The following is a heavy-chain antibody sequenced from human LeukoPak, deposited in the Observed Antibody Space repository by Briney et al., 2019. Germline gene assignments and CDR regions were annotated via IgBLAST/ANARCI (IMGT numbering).Heavy chain of an antibody. D-gene: IGHD3-22*01. Sequence: ASVKVSCKASGYTFTSYDINWERQATGQGLEWMGWMNPNSGNTGYAQKFQGRVTMTRNTSISTAYMELSSLRSEDTAVYYCARVEYYYDSSGYYGMDVWGQGTTVTVSS. J-gene: IGHJ6*02. CDR1: GYTFTSYD. CDR3: ARVEYYYDSSGYYGMDV. CDR2: MNPNSGNT. V-gene: IGHV1-8*01.